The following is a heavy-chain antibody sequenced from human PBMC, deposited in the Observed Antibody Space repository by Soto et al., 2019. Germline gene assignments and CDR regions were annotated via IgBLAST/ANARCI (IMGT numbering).Heavy chain of an antibody. J-gene: IGHJ6*02. CDR3: ARDREGRFGEIYYYGMDV. CDR2: IWYDGSNK. D-gene: IGHD3-10*01. V-gene: IGHV3-33*01. CDR1: GFIFSSYG. Sequence: GGSLRLSCAASGFIFSSYGMHWVRQAPGKGLEWVAVIWYDGSNKYYADSVKGRFTISRDNSKNTLYLQMNSLRAEDTAVYYCARDREGRFGEIYYYGMDVWGQGTTVTVSS.